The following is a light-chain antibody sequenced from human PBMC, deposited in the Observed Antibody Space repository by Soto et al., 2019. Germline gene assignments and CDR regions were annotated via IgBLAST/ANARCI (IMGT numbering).Light chain of an antibody. CDR3: SSYTSSTTYV. Sequence: QSVLTQPASVSGSPGQSITISCTGTSSDVGSYNYVSWYQQHPGKAPKLMIYDVSNRPSGVSNRFSGSKSGNTASLTISGLQGEDEADYYCSSYTSSTTYVFGTGTKVTVL. J-gene: IGLJ1*01. CDR1: SSDVGSYNY. V-gene: IGLV2-14*01. CDR2: DVS.